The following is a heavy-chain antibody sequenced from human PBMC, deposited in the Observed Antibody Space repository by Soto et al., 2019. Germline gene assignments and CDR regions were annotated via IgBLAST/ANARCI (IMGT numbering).Heavy chain of an antibody. J-gene: IGHJ6*02. D-gene: IGHD6-13*01. V-gene: IGHV1-58*02. Sequence: SVKVSCKASGFTFTTSAMQWVRQARGQRLEWIGWIVVGSGHINYAQQFHERVTMTTDTSTSTAYMELRSLRSDDTAVYYCARVSAAAGTGGMDVWGQGTTVTVSS. CDR2: IVVGSGHI. CDR1: GFTFTTSA. CDR3: ARVSAAAGTGGMDV.